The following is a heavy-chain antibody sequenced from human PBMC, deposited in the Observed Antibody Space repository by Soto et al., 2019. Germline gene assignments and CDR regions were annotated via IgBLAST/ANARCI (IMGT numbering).Heavy chain of an antibody. CDR1: GYTFTSYD. CDR2: MNPNSGNT. D-gene: IGHD2-15*01. V-gene: IGHV1-8*01. Sequence: ASVKVSCKASGYTFTSYDINWVRQATGQGLEWMGWMNPNSGNTGYAQKFQGRVTMTRNTSISTAYMELSSLGSEDTAVYYCARGVYCSGGSCYGSFYYYMDVWGKGTTVTVSS. J-gene: IGHJ6*03. CDR3: ARGVYCSGGSCYGSFYYYMDV.